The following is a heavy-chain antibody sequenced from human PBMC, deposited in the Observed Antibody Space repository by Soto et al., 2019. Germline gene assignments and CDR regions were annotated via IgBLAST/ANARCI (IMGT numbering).Heavy chain of an antibody. D-gene: IGHD1-1*01. CDR1: GGFVSSASYY. J-gene: IGHJ3*02. Sequence: SETLSLTCAVYGGFVSSASYYWSWIRQPPGKGLEWIGEMSHSGGTHFNPSLKSRVTISVDTSKNQFSLKMSSVTAADTALYYCARVERGTATTVVDAFDIWGPGTMVTVSS. CDR3: ARVERGTATTVVDAFDI. CDR2: MSHSGGT. V-gene: IGHV4-34*01.